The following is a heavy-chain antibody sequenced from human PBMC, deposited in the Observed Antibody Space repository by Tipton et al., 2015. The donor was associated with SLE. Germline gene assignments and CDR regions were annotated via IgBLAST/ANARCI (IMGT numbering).Heavy chain of an antibody. J-gene: IGHJ5*02. D-gene: IGHD2-8*01. CDR3: ARHDTNYGRNWFDP. CDR1: GGSISGSIYY. V-gene: IGHV4-39*01. CDR2: ITNNGNN. Sequence: TLSLTCTFSGGSISGSIYYWDWIRQSPGKGPEWIGRITNNGNNYYIPSLQSRVTMSVDTSKNHFSLKLSSVTAADTAVYYCARHDTNYGRNWFDPWGQGTLVTVSS.